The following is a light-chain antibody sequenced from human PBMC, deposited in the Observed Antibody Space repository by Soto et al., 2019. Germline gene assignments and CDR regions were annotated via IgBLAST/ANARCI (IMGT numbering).Light chain of an antibody. V-gene: IGLV1-51*01. CDR2: DND. CDR1: SPNIGHNP. Sequence: QSVLTQPPSVSAAPGQKVTISCSGSSPNIGHNPVSWYQQLPGAAPKLLIYDNDKRPSGIPDRFSGSKSGTSATLGITGLQTGDEADYYCGTWDNSLSAYVFGPGTKLTVL. CDR3: GTWDNSLSAYV. J-gene: IGLJ1*01.